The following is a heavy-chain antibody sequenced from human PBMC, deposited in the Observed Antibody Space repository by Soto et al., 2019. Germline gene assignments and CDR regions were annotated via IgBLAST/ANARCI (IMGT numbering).Heavy chain of an antibody. CDR3: ARDAVNTMPYYFDY. CDR2: IIPIFGTA. Sequence: VASVKVSCKASGGTFSSYAISWVRQAPGQGLEWMGGIIPIFGTANYAQKFQGRVTITADESTSTAYMELSSLRSEDTAVYYCARDAVNTMPYYFDYWGQGTLVTVSS. CDR1: GGTFSSYA. V-gene: IGHV1-69*13. J-gene: IGHJ4*02. D-gene: IGHD2-2*01.